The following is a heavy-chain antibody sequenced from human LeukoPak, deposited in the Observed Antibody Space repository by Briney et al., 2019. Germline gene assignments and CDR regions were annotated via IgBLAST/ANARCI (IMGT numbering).Heavy chain of an antibody. J-gene: IGHJ4*02. D-gene: IGHD3-22*01. CDR3: AKDGRPYYYDSSGYYELTL. V-gene: IGHV3-23*01. Sequence: PGGTLSLSCAASGFTFSSYGMSWVRQAPGKGLEWVSAISGSGGSTYYADPVKGRITISRDNSKNTLYLQMNSLRAEDTAVYYCAKDGRPYYYDSSGYYELTLWGQGTLVTVSS. CDR2: ISGSGGST. CDR1: GFTFSSYG.